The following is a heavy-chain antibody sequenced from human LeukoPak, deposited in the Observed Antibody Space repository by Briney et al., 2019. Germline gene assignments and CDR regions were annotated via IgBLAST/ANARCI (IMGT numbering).Heavy chain of an antibody. CDR1: GFTSSSFP. CDR3: ARDRIVGATRGRYYFDY. Sequence: GGSLRLSCAASGFTSSSFPMHWVRQAPGKGLEWVAVISSDGSNKYYADSVKGRFTISRDNSKNTLYLQMNSLRPEDTAIYYCARDRIVGATRGRYYFDYWGQGTLVTVSS. V-gene: IGHV3-30*04. D-gene: IGHD1-26*01. J-gene: IGHJ4*02. CDR2: ISSDGSNK.